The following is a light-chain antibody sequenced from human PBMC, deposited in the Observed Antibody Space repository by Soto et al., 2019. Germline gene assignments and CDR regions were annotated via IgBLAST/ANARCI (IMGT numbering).Light chain of an antibody. Sequence: QSALTQPASVSGSPGQSITISCTGTSSDVGGYNYVSWYQQHPGKAPKLMMYEVSNRPSGVSNRFSGSKSGNTASLTISGLQAEDEADYYCSSYTSSSTHYVVFGGGTKLTVL. CDR3: SSYTSSSTHYVV. J-gene: IGLJ2*01. CDR1: SSDVGGYNY. V-gene: IGLV2-14*01. CDR2: EVS.